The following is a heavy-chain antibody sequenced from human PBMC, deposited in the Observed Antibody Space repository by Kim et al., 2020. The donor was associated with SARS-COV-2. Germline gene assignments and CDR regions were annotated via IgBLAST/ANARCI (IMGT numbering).Heavy chain of an antibody. D-gene: IGHD2-2*01. Sequence: SETLSLTCTVSGGPISSGGYYWSWIRQHPGKGLEWIGYIYYSGSTYYNPSLKSRVTISVDTSKNQFSLKLSSVTAADTAVYYCARVVIVVVPAAPWRFDMDVWGKGTTVTVSS. CDR1: GGPISSGGYY. J-gene: IGHJ6*03. CDR2: IYYSGST. V-gene: IGHV4-31*03. CDR3: ARVVIVVVPAAPWRFDMDV.